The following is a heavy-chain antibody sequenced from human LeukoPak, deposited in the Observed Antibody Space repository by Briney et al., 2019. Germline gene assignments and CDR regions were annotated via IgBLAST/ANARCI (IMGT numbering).Heavy chain of an antibody. CDR3: ARGASYYDLLTANAGGKSFDY. D-gene: IGHD3-9*01. J-gene: IGHJ4*02. CDR2: INPNSGGT. Sequence: APVKVSCKASGYTFNDYYMHWVRQAPGQGLEWVGWINPNSGGTKYAQKFQGRVTMTRDTSITTAYMDLSRLRSDDTAVYYCARGASYYDLLTANAGGKSFDYWGQGTLVTVSS. V-gene: IGHV1-2*02. CDR1: GYTFNDYY.